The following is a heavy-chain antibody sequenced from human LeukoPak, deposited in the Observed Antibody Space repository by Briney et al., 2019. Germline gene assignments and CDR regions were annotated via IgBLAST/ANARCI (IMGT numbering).Heavy chain of an antibody. Sequence: SETLSLTCTVSGGSISSYYWSWIRQPPGKGLEWIGYIYYSGSTNYNPSLKSRVTISVDTSKNQSSLKLSSVTAADTAVYYCARVGQQLPDYWGQGTLVTVSS. V-gene: IGHV4-59*01. CDR3: ARVGQQLPDY. CDR2: IYYSGST. D-gene: IGHD6-13*01. CDR1: GGSISSYY. J-gene: IGHJ4*02.